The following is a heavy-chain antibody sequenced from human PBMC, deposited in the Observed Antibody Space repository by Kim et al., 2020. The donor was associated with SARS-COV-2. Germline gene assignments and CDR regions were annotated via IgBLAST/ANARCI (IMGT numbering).Heavy chain of an antibody. D-gene: IGHD3-3*01. CDR2: ISGSGGST. CDR3: AKKAYYDFWSGYSALDY. CDR1: GFTFSSYA. Sequence: GGSLRLSCAASGFTFSSYAMSWVRQAPGKELEWVSAISGSGGSTYYADSVKGRFTISRDNSKNTLYLQMNSLRAEDTAVYYCAKKAYYDFWSGYSALDYWGQGTLVTVSS. J-gene: IGHJ4*02. V-gene: IGHV3-23*01.